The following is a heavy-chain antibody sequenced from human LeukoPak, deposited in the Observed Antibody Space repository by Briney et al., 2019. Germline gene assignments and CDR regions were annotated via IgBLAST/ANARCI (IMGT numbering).Heavy chain of an antibody. D-gene: IGHD1-26*01. J-gene: IGHJ4*02. Sequence: SQTLSLTCTVSGGSISSGSYYWSWIRQPAGKGLEWIGRIYTSGSTNYNPSLKSRVTISVDTSKNQFSLKLSSVTAADTAVYYCARQGSGSHKDWGRGTLVTVSS. CDR2: IYTSGST. CDR1: GGSISSGSYY. CDR3: ARQGSGSHKD. V-gene: IGHV4-61*02.